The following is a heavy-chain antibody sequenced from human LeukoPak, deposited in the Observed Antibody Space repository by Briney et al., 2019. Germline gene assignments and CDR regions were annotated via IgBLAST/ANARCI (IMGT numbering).Heavy chain of an antibody. V-gene: IGHV3-66*01. Sequence: GGSLRLSCAASGFTVSSNYMSWVRQAPGKGLEWVSVIYGDGTTYYADSVKGRFTISRDNSKNTLYLQMNSLRAEDTAVYYCAKHYYTSGYYGALDIWGQGTTVTVSA. CDR1: GFTVSSNY. CDR2: IYGDGTT. CDR3: AKHYYTSGYYGALDI. J-gene: IGHJ3*02. D-gene: IGHD3-22*01.